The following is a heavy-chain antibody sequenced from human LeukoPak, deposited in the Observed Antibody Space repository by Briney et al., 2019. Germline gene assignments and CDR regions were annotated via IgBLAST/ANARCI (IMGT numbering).Heavy chain of an antibody. CDR2: MNPNSGNT. CDR1: GYTFTSYD. V-gene: IGHV1-8*01. CDR3: ARVVYYDFWSWDNWFDP. J-gene: IGHJ5*02. D-gene: IGHD3-3*01. Sequence: ASVKVSCKASGYTFTSYDINWVRQATGQGLEWMGWMNPNSGNTGYAQKFQGRVTMTRNTSISTAYMELSSLRSEDTAVYYCARVVYYDFWSWDNWFDPWGQGTLVTVSS.